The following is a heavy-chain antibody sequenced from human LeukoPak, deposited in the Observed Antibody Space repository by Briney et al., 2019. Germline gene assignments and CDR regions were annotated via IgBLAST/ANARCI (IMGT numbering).Heavy chain of an antibody. CDR2: IWYDGSNK. CDR3: ARDGYDGAFDI. J-gene: IGHJ3*02. D-gene: IGHD5-12*01. CDR1: GFTFSSYG. V-gene: IGHV3-33*01. Sequence: GGSLRLSXAASGFTFSSYGMHWVRQAPGKGLEWVAVIWYDGSNKYYADSVKGRFTTSRDNSKNTLYLQMNSLRAEDTAVYYCARDGYDGAFDIWGQGTMVTVSS.